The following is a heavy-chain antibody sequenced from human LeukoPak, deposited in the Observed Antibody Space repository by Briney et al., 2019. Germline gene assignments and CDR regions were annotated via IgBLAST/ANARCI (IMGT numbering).Heavy chain of an antibody. V-gene: IGHV3-33*01. Sequence: GGSLRLPCAASGFTFSSYGMHWVRQAPGKGLEWVAVIWYDGSNKYYADSVKGRFTISRDNSKNTLYLQMNSLRAEDTAVYYCARESGYSSSWYSEYFQHWGQGTLVTVSS. CDR1: GFTFSSYG. CDR3: ARESGYSSSWYSEYFQH. CDR2: IWYDGSNK. D-gene: IGHD6-13*01. J-gene: IGHJ1*01.